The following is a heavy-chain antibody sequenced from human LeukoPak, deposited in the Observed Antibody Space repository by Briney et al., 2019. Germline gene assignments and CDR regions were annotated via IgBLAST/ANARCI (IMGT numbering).Heavy chain of an antibody. CDR3: AKDKSGYSYGRGAFDI. D-gene: IGHD5-18*01. V-gene: IGHV3-9*01. J-gene: IGHJ3*02. Sequence: PGGSLRLSCAASGFTFDDYAMHWVRQAPGKGLEWVSGISWNSGSIGYADSVKGRFTISRDNAKNSLYLQMNSLRAEDTALYYCAKDKSGYSYGRGAFDIWGQGTMVTVSS. CDR2: ISWNSGSI. CDR1: GFTFDDYA.